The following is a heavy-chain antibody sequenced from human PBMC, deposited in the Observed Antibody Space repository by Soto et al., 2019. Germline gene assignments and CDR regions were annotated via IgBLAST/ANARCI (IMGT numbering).Heavy chain of an antibody. CDR2: IDPSDSYT. V-gene: IGHV5-10-1*01. CDR3: ARLGSYGCGSYEQRKVRYC. Sequence: PGESLKISCKGSGYSFTSYWISWVRQMPGKGLEWMGRIDPSDSYTNYSPSFQGHVTISADKSISTAYLQWSSLKASDTAMYYCARLGSYGCGSYEQRKVRYCRGWGSMVTVSS. J-gene: IGHJ4*02. CDR1: GYSFTSYW. D-gene: IGHD6-19*01.